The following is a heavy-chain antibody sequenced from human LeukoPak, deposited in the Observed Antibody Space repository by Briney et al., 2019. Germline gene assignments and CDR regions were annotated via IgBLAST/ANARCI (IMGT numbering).Heavy chain of an antibody. D-gene: IGHD5-24*01. V-gene: IGHV1-2*02. Sequence: GASVKLSCKASGSTFTGYNMHRVRQPPGQGHEWMGWINPNSGGTNYAQKFQGRVTMTRDTSITTAYMELSSLTSDDTAVYYCATITRYHSDGYSSRGYNDYWGQGTLVTVSS. CDR3: ATITRYHSDGYSSRGYNDY. CDR2: INPNSGGT. J-gene: IGHJ4*02. CDR1: GSTFTGYN.